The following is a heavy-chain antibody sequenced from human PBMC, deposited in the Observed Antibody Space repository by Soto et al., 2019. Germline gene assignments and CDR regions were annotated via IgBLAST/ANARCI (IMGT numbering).Heavy chain of an antibody. V-gene: IGHV3-7*01. J-gene: IGHJ4*02. Sequence: EVQLVESGGGLVQPGGSLRLSCAASGLTFSSSWMSWARQAPGKGLEWVANIKQDGSEKYYLDSVKGRFTISRDNAKKSLYLQMNSLRAEDTAVYYCARDLGYQTLDYWGQGTLVTVSS. D-gene: IGHD6-25*01. CDR3: ARDLGYQTLDY. CDR2: IKQDGSEK. CDR1: GLTFSSSW.